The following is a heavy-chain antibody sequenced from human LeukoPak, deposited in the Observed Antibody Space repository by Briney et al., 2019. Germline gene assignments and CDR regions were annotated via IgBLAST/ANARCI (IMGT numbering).Heavy chain of an antibody. D-gene: IGHD2-15*01. V-gene: IGHV3-23*01. CDR1: GFTFSSYA. Sequence: GGSLRLSCATSGFTFSSYAMNWVRQAPGKGLQCVSFISTSGDFTYYAASVKGRFTVSRDNSKNTLYLQMNSLRADDTAVYYCAGCSGGSCYSRGKYGVDVWGQGTTVIVSS. CDR3: AGCSGGSCYSRGKYGVDV. J-gene: IGHJ6*02. CDR2: ISTSGDFT.